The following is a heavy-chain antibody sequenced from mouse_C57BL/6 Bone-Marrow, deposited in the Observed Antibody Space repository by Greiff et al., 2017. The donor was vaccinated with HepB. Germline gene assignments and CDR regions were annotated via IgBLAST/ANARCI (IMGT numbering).Heavy chain of an antibody. CDR1: GYTFTSYW. CDR2: IDPSDSYT. Sequence: VQLQQPGAELVRPGTSVKLSCKASGYTFTSYWMHWVKQRPGQGLEWIGVIDPSDSYTNYNQKFKGKATLTVDTSSSTAYMQLSSLTSEDSAVYYCARRGERYDDDIGYFDVWGTGTTVTVSS. D-gene: IGHD2-4*01. CDR3: ARRGERYDDDIGYFDV. J-gene: IGHJ1*03. V-gene: IGHV1-59*01.